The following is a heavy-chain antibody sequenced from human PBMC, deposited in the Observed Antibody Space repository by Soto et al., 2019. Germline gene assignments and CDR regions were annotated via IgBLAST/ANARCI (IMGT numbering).Heavy chain of an antibody. V-gene: IGHV3-33*01. Sequence: QVQLVESGGGVVQPGRSLRLSCAASGFTFSSYGMHWVRQAPGKGLEWVAVIWYDGSNKYYADSVKGRFTISRDNSKNTLYLQMNSLRAEDTAVYYCARDAMVRGVYYFDYWGQGTLVTVSS. CDR1: GFTFSSYG. CDR3: ARDAMVRGVYYFDY. J-gene: IGHJ4*02. D-gene: IGHD3-10*01. CDR2: IWYDGSNK.